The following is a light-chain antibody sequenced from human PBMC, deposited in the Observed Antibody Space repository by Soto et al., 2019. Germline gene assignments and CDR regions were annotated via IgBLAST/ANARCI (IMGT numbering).Light chain of an antibody. J-gene: IGLJ3*02. CDR1: SSDLGSYNL. V-gene: IGLV2-23*01. CDR2: EGS. CDR3: CSYAGSSTWV. Sequence: QSALTQPASVSGSPGQSITTSCTGTSSDLGSYNLVSWYQQHPGKAPKVMIYEGSKRPSGVSNRFSGSKSDNTASLTISGLQAEDEADYYCCSYAGSSTWVFGGGTKLTVL.